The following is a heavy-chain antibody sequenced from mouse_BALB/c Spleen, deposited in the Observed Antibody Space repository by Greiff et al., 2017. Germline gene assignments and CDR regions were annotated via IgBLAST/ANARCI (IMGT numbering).Heavy chain of an antibody. D-gene: IGHD1-1*01. CDR1: GFTFSSFG. CDR2: ISSGSSTI. Sequence: EVQLVESGGGLVQPGGSRKLSCAASGFTFSSFGMHWVRQAPEKGLEWVAYISSGSSTIYYADTVKGRFTISRDNPKNTLFLQMTSLRSEDTAMYYCARARSSSGDYYAMDYWGQGTSVTVSS. CDR3: ARARSSSGDYYAMDY. J-gene: IGHJ4*01. V-gene: IGHV5-17*02.